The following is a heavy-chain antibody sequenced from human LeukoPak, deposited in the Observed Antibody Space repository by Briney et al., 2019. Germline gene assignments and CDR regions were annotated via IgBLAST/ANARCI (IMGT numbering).Heavy chain of an antibody. CDR2: IDPSDSYT. D-gene: IGHD3-3*01. Sequence: GESLKISCKGSGYSFTSYWISWVRQMPGKGLEWMERIDPSDSYTNYSPSFQGHVTISADKSISTAYLQWSSLKASDTAMYYCARYDTIFGATDYWGQGTLVTVSS. V-gene: IGHV5-10-1*01. CDR3: ARYDTIFGATDY. J-gene: IGHJ4*02. CDR1: GYSFTSYW.